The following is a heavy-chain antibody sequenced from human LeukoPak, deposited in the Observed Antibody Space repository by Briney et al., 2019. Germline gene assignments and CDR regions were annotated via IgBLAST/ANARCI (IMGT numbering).Heavy chain of an antibody. CDR2: INHSGST. Sequence: PSETLSLTCAVYGGSFSGCYWSWIRQPPGKGLEWIGEINHSGSTNYNPSLKSRVTISVDTSKNQFSLKLSSVTAADTAVYYCARELYYYDSSGYLPRIFDYWGQGTLVTVSS. CDR1: GGSFSGCY. J-gene: IGHJ4*02. CDR3: ARELYYYDSSGYLPRIFDY. D-gene: IGHD3-22*01. V-gene: IGHV4-34*01.